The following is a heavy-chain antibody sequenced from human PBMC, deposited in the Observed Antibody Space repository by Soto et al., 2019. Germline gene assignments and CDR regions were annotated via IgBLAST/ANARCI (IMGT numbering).Heavy chain of an antibody. CDR3: ARGERGSSGRYNWFDP. J-gene: IGHJ5*02. V-gene: IGHV4-34*01. D-gene: IGHD6-19*01. Sequence: QVQLQQWGAGLLKPSETLSLTCAVYGGSFSGYYWSWIRQPPGKGLEWIGEINHSGSTNYNPSLKSRVTISVDTSKNQFSLQLSSVTAADTAVYYCARGERGSSGRYNWFDPWGQGTLVTVSS. CDR2: INHSGST. CDR1: GGSFSGYY.